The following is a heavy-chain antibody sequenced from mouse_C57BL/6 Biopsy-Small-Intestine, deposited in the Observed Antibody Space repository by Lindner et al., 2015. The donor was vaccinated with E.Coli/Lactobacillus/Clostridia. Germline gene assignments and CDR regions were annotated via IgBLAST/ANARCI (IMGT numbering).Heavy chain of an antibody. CDR3: ARQSIYGSVPDY. V-gene: IGHV1-79*01. CDR1: GYTFTNYG. D-gene: IGHD6-1*01. J-gene: IGHJ4*01. CDR2: ISGYNGDT. Sequence: SVKVSCKASGYTFTNYGVTWVRQAPVQGLEWMGWISGYNGDTNYAQNLQGRVTMTTDTSTRSAYMELKSLKSDDTAVYYCARQSIYGSVPDYWGQGTLVTVSS.